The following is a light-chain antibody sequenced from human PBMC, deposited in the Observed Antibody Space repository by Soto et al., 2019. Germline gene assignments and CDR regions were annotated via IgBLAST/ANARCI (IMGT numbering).Light chain of an antibody. V-gene: IGKV2-30*02. J-gene: IGKJ5*01. CDR2: KVS. CDR3: MQGTHWPIT. CDR1: QGLLHSNGNNY. Sequence: DIVMTQSPLSLPVTPGEPASISCRSSQGLLHSNGNNYLEWYLQRPGRSPRRLIYKVSNRDSGVPARFSGSGSGTDFALKISRVEAEDVGVYYCMQGTHWPITFGQGTRLEI.